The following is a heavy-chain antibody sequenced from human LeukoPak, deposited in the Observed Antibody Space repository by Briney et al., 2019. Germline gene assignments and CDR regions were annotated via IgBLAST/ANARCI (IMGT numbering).Heavy chain of an antibody. CDR2: FFTGGST. Sequence: SESLSLTCTVSGGSIISYYWSWIRQPAGKGLEWIGRFFTGGSTYYNPSLESRVTMSVDTSKNQLSLNLSSVTAADTAVYFCARGSGVAVGMDVWGQGTTVIVSS. D-gene: IGHD6-19*01. V-gene: IGHV4-4*07. J-gene: IGHJ6*02. CDR1: GGSIISYY. CDR3: ARGSGVAVGMDV.